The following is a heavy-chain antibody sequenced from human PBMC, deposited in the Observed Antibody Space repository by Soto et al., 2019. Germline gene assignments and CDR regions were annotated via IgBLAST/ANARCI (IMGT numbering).Heavy chain of an antibody. CDR1: GDSVSSNSAA. Sequence: SQTLSLTCAISGDSVSSNSAAWNWIRQSPSRGLEWLGRTYYRSKWYNDYAVSVKSRITINPDTSKNQFSLQLNSVTPEDTAVYYCARDTDETTIFGVVIMHWFDPWGQGTLVTVSS. J-gene: IGHJ5*02. D-gene: IGHD3-3*01. CDR3: ARDTDETTIFGVVIMHWFDP. CDR2: TYYRSKWYN. V-gene: IGHV6-1*01.